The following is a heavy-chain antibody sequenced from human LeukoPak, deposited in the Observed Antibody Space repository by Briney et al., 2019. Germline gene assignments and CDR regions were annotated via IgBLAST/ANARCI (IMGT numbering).Heavy chain of an antibody. D-gene: IGHD3-22*01. CDR1: GYSFSRYV. CDR2: ISTYNGNT. Sequence: ASVKVSCKASGYSFSRYVISWVRQAPGQGLEWMGWISTYNGNTNYAQKFQGRVTMTTDTSTNTAYMELRSLRSGDTSVYYCARDLDYYDSSGSGWFDPWGQGTLVTVSS. V-gene: IGHV1-18*01. CDR3: ARDLDYYDSSGSGWFDP. J-gene: IGHJ5*02.